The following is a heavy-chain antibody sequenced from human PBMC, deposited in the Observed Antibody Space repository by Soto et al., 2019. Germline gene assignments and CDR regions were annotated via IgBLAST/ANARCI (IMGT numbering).Heavy chain of an antibody. CDR3: ARHVGYSYGPSYYYYGMDV. CDR1: GGFTSRSKYY. Sequence: SQAGPLSRTISGGFTSRSKYYWGWIRHPPGKGFEWIGCIYYSGSTYYNPSLKSRVTISVDTSKNQFSLKLSSVTAADTAVYYCARHVGYSYGPSYYYYGMDVWGQGTTVT. CDR2: IYYSGST. V-gene: IGHV4-39*01. D-gene: IGHD5-18*01. J-gene: IGHJ6*02.